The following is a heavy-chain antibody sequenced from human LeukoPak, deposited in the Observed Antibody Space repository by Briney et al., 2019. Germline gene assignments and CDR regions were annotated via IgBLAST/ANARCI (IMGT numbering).Heavy chain of an antibody. Sequence: SVKVSCKASGGTFSSYAISWVRQAPGQGLEWMGRIIPIFGTANYAQKFQGRVTITTDESTSTAYMELSSLRSEDTAVYYCARVGDYYDSSGYYDWFDPWGRGTLVTVSS. V-gene: IGHV1-69*05. D-gene: IGHD3-22*01. J-gene: IGHJ5*02. CDR3: ARVGDYYDSSGYYDWFDP. CDR1: GGTFSSYA. CDR2: IIPIFGTA.